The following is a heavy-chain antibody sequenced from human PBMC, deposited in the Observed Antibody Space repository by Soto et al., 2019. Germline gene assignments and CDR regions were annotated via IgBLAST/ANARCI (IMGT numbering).Heavy chain of an antibody. J-gene: IGHJ4*02. CDR3: AKAEDYDFWSGYYSPLFDY. D-gene: IGHD3-3*01. CDR2: ISGSGGST. V-gene: IGHV3-23*01. CDR1: GFTFSSYA. Sequence: YLRLSCAASGFTFSSYAMSWFRQAPWKGLEWVSAISGSGGSTYYADSVKGRFTISRDNSKNTLYLQMNSLRAEDTAVYYCAKAEDYDFWSGYYSPLFDYWGQGTLVTVSS.